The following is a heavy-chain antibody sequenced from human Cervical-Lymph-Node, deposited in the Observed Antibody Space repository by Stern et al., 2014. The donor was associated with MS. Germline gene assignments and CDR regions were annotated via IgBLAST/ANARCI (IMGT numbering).Heavy chain of an antibody. CDR3: SKAGHDFWSAYWVVAEESWFDP. J-gene: IGHJ5*02. CDR2: ITNNGSNK. V-gene: IGHV3-30*18. D-gene: IGHD3-3*01. Sequence: MQLVESGGGVVQPGGSLRLSCAASGFAFSNYGMHWARQAPGQGLEWVAVITNNGSNKNYADTVQGRFAISSDNSENNLYLQMKSLRTEDTALYYCSKAGHDFWSAYWVVAEESWFDPWGQGTLVTVS. CDR1: GFAFSNYG.